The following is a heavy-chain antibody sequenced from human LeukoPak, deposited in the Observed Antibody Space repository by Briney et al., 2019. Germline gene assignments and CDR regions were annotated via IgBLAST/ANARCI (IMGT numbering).Heavy chain of an antibody. Sequence: PGGSLRLSCAASGFSFSSYAMSWVRQAPGKGLEWVSAISGSGGNTYYADSVRGRFTISRDNSKNTLYLQMNSLRAEDTAIYYCAKVSWANYFDYWGQGTLATVSS. CDR1: GFSFSSYA. CDR2: ISGSGGNT. V-gene: IGHV3-23*01. CDR3: AKVSWANYFDY. J-gene: IGHJ4*02. D-gene: IGHD6-13*01.